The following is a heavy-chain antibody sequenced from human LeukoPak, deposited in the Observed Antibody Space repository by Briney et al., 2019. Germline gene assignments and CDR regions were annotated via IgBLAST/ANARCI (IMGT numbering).Heavy chain of an antibody. Sequence: GGSLRLSCAASGFTVSSNYMSWVRQAPGKGLEWVSVIYSGGSTYYADSVKGRFTISRHNSKNTLYLQMNSLRAEDTAVYYCARGAPKKGIAAAGSYSDYWGQGTLVTVSS. V-gene: IGHV3-53*04. D-gene: IGHD6-13*01. CDR3: ARGAPKKGIAAAGSYSDY. CDR1: GFTVSSNY. J-gene: IGHJ4*02. CDR2: IYSGGST.